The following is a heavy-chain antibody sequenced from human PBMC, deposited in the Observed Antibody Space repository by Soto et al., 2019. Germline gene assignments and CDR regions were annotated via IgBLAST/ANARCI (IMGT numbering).Heavy chain of an antibody. J-gene: IGHJ3*02. V-gene: IGHV3-23*01. CDR1: GFTFSSYA. D-gene: IGHD3-22*01. CDR3: VKDHTVVIRDAFDI. Sequence: EVQILESGGGLVQPGGSLRLSCAASGFTFSSYAMYWVRQAPGKGLAWVSGISDSGTGTYYADSVKGRFTISRDNSKNTVYLQMKSLRAEDTAVYYCVKDHTVVIRDAFDIWGQGTMVNVSS. CDR2: ISDSGTGT.